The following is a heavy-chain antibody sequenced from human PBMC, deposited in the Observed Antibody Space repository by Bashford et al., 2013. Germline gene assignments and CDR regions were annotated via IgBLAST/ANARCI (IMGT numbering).Heavy chain of an antibody. CDR3: ARGAFVVAVAGDGMDV. J-gene: IGHJ6*02. Sequence: ASVKVSCKASGYTFTSYYMHWVRQAPGQGLEWMGIINSSGGGTSYAQKFQGRVTMTRDTPTSTVYMELSSLRSEDTAVYYCARGAFVVAVAGDGMDVWGQGTTVTVSS. CDR2: INSSGGGT. D-gene: IGHD2-15*01. CDR1: GYTFTSYY. V-gene: IGHV1-46*01.